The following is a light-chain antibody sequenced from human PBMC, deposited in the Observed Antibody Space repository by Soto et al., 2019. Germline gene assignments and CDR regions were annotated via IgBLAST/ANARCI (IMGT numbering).Light chain of an antibody. CDR2: GTS. V-gene: IGKV3-20*01. CDR1: QSLTSRY. J-gene: IGKJ1*01. CDR3: QQYHSSPRT. Sequence: IVLTQSPGTLSLSPGERATLSCRASQSLTSRYLAWYRQKPGQAPRLLIYGTSSRATGIPDRFSGSGSGTDFTLTISRLEPEDFAVYYCQQYHSSPRTFGQGTKVDTK.